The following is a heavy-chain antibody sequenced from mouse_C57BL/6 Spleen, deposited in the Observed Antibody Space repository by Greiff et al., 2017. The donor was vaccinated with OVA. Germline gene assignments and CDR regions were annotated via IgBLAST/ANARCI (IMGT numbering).Heavy chain of an antibody. CDR2: INPSTGGT. V-gene: IGHV1-42*01. Sequence: VQLKQSGPELVKPGASVKISCKASGYSFTGYYMNWVKQSPEKSLEWIGEINPSTGGTTYNQKFKAKATLTVDKSSSTAYMQLKSLTSEDSAVYYCARALDFDYWGQGTTLTVSS. CDR3: ARALDFDY. J-gene: IGHJ2*01. CDR1: GYSFTGYY.